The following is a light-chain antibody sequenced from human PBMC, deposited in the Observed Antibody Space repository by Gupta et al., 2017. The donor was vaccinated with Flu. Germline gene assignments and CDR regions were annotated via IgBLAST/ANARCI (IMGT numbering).Light chain of an antibody. CDR1: QRISTY. V-gene: IGKV1-39*01. CDR3: QQGDSAPCT. CDR2: DAS. J-gene: IGKJ2*02. Sequence: PSSLSASVGDRVTISCRASQRISTYLNWYQQKPGKAPKLLIYDASRLQSGVPSRFSGSGSGTEFTLTISRLQPEDFATYYCQQGDSAPCTFGQGTKVEIK.